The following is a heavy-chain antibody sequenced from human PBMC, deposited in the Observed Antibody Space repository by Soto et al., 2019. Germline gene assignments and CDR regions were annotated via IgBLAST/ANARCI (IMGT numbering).Heavy chain of an antibody. CDR2: ISSSSSTI. CDR3: ARSAESIAARPAVRHYYYYMDV. J-gene: IGHJ6*03. Sequence: GGSLRLSCAASGFTFSSYSMNWVRQAPGKGLEWVSYISSSSSTIYYADSVKGRFTISRDNAKNSLYLQMNSLRAEDTAVYYCARSAESIAARPAVRHYYYYMDVWGKGTTVTVSS. V-gene: IGHV3-48*01. CDR1: GFTFSSYS. D-gene: IGHD6-6*01.